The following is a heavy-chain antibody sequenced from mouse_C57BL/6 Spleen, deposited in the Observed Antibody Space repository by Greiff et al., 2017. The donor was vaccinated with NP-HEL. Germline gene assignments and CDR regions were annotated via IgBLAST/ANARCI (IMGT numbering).Heavy chain of an antibody. CDR2: ISYDGSN. CDR1: GYSITSGYY. J-gene: IGHJ3*01. V-gene: IGHV3-6*01. CDR3: ARDRTGTVGFAY. Sequence: EVKLMESGPGLVKPSQSLSLTCSVTGYSITSGYYWNWIRQFPGNKLEWMGYISYDGSNNYNPSLKNRISITRDTSKNQFFLKLNSVTTEDTATYYCARDRTGTVGFAYWGQGTLVTVSA. D-gene: IGHD4-1*01.